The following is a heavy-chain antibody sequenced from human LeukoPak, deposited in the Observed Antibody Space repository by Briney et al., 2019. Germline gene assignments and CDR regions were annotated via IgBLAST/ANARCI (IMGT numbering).Heavy chain of an antibody. Sequence: GGSLRLSCAASGSTFSNDAMSWVRQAPGKGLEWVSTISANGGGTYYADSVKGRFTISRDNSNNTLYLQMSSLRAEDAAVYYCAGGGYCSSTSCYVHFDYWGQGTPVTVSS. D-gene: IGHD2-2*01. CDR3: AGGGYCSSTSCYVHFDY. CDR2: ISANGGGT. J-gene: IGHJ4*02. CDR1: GSTFSNDA. V-gene: IGHV3-23*01.